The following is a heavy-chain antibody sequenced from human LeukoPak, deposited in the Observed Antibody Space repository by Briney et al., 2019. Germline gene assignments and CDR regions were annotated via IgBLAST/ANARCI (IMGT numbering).Heavy chain of an antibody. V-gene: IGHV4-61*01. Sequence: TSETLSLTCTVSGGSVSSGSYYWSWIRQPPGKGLEWIGYIYYSGSTNYNPSLKSRVTISVDTSKNQFSLKLSSVTAADTAVYYCARDAEGGGYVFDYWGQGTLVTVSS. CDR3: ARDAEGGGYVFDY. CDR2: IYYSGST. CDR1: GGSVSSGSYY. J-gene: IGHJ4*02. D-gene: IGHD5-12*01.